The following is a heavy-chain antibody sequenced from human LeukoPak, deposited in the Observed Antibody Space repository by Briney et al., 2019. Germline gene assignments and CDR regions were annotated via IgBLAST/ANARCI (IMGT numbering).Heavy chain of an antibody. V-gene: IGHV3-23*01. D-gene: IGHD1-26*01. CDR2: ISGSGGST. J-gene: IGHJ4*02. CDR1: GFTFSSYA. Sequence: PGGSLRLSRAASGFTFSSYAMSWVRQAPGKGLEWVSAISGSGGSTYYADSVKGRFTISRDNSKNTLYLQMNSPRAEDTAVYYCAKDPGLVGATDYFDYWGQGTLVTVSS. CDR3: AKDPGLVGATDYFDY.